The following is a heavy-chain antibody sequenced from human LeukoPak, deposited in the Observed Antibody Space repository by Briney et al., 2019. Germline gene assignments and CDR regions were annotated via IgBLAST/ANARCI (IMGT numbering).Heavy chain of an antibody. CDR2: INHSGST. J-gene: IGHJ4*02. CDR1: GGSFSGYY. CDR3: ASRGVDTAMAYFDY. Sequence: PSGTLSLTCAVYGGSFSGYYWSWIRQPPGKGLEWIGEINHSGSTNYNPSLKSRVTISVDTSKNQFSLKLSSVTAADTAVYYCASRGVDTAMAYFDYWGQGTLVTVSS. D-gene: IGHD5-18*01. V-gene: IGHV4-34*01.